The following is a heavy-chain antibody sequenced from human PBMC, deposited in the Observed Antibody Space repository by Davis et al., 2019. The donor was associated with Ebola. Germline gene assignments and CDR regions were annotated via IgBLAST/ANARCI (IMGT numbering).Heavy chain of an antibody. J-gene: IGHJ6*03. CDR2: IYPGDSDT. Sequence: GESLKISCKGSGYSFTSYWIGWVRQMPGKGLEWMGIIYPGDSDTRYSPSFQGQVTISADKSISTAYLQWSSLKASDTAMYYCARHLRGYCSGGSCYSGKDYYYYYYMDVWGKGTTVTVSS. CDR3: ARHLRGYCSGGSCYSGKDYYYYYYMDV. CDR1: GYSFTSYW. D-gene: IGHD2-15*01. V-gene: IGHV5-51*01.